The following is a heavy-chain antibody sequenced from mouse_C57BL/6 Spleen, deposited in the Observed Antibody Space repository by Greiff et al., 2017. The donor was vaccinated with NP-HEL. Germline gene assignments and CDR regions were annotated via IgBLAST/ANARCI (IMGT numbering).Heavy chain of an antibody. V-gene: IGHV1-69*01. CDR2: IDPSDSYT. CDR1: GYTFTSYW. D-gene: IGHD1-3*01. J-gene: IGHJ4*01. CDR3: GRSGYKGDAMDY. Sequence: VQLQQPGAELVMPGASVKLSCKASGYTFTSYWMHWVKQRPGQGLEWIGEIDPSDSYTNYNQKFKGKSTLTVDKSSRTAHMNMSSLTSEDSQGDYGGRSGYKGDAMDYWGQGTSVTVSS.